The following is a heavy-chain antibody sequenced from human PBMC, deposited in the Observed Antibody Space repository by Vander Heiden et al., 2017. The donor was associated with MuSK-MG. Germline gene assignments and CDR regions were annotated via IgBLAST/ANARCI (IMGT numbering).Heavy chain of an antibody. D-gene: IGHD3-3*01. CDR3: ARDPPFLEWLPSFDY. CDR1: GFTFSSYA. J-gene: IGHJ4*02. Sequence: EVQLLESGGGLVQPGGSLRLSCAASGFTFSSYAMSWVRQAPGKGLEWVSAISGSGGSTYYADSVKGRFTISRDNSKNTLYLQMNRLSAEDTAVYYCARDPPFLEWLPSFDYWGQGTLVTVSS. CDR2: ISGSGGST. V-gene: IGHV3-23*01.